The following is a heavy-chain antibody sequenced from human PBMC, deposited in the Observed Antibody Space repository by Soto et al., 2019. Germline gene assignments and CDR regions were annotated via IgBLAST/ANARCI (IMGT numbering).Heavy chain of an antibody. CDR2: IYYSGST. J-gene: IGHJ6*02. CDR1: GGSISSGGYY. D-gene: IGHD3-10*01. V-gene: IGHV4-31*03. Sequence: SETLSLTCTVSGGSISSGGYYWSWIRQHPGKGLEWIGYIYYSGSTYYNPSLKSRVTISVDTSKNQFSLKLSSVTAADTAVYYCARDRDYYGSEYYYGMDVWGQGTTVTVSS. CDR3: ARDRDYYGSEYYYGMDV.